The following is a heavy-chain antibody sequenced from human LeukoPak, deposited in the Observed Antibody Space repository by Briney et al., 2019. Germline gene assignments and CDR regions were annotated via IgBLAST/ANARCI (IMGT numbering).Heavy chain of an antibody. J-gene: IGHJ5*02. CDR2: IDHSGST. CDR3: VGVGTYFLLS. CDR1: GGSISSNW. V-gene: IGHV4-4*02. D-gene: IGHD1-26*01. Sequence: SETLSLTCAVSGGSISSNWWSWVRQPPGKGLEWIGEIDHSGSTNYNPSLKSRVTISVDKSESQFSLKLSSVTAADTAVYYCVGVGTYFLLSWGQGTLVTVSS.